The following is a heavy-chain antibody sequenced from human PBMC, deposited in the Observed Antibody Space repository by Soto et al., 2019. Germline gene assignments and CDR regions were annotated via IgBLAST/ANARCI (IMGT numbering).Heavy chain of an antibody. D-gene: IGHD5-12*01. CDR3: ARGDPYSGYAY. J-gene: IGHJ4*02. CDR2: INHSGST. V-gene: IGHV4-34*01. CDR1: GGSFSGYY. Sequence: QVQLQQWGAGLLKPSETLSLTCAVYGGSFSGYYWSWIRQPPGKGLEWIGEINHSGSTNYNPSLKSRVTISVDTSKNQFSLTLSSVTAADTAVYYCARGDPYSGYAYWGQGTLVTVSS.